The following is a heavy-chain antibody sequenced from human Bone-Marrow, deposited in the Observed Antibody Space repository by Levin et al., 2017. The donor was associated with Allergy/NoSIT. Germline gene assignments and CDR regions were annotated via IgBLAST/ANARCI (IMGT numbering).Heavy chain of an antibody. CDR3: ARDLGVADPGWFDP. V-gene: IGHV1-18*01. CDR2: ISAYNGNT. J-gene: IGHJ5*02. D-gene: IGHD6-19*01. Sequence: ASVKVSCKASGYTFTSYGISWVRQAPGQGLEWMGWISAYNGNTNYAQKLQGRVTMTTDTSTSTAYMELRSLRSDDTAVYYCARDLGVADPGWFDPWGQGTLVTVSS. CDR1: GYTFTSYG.